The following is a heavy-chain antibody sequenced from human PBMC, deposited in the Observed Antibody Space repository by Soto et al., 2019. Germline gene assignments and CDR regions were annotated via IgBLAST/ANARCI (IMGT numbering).Heavy chain of an antibody. Sequence: GGSLRLSCAASGFTVSSKYMSWVRQASGKGLEWVANIKKDGSEKWYVDSVKGRFTISRDNAKNSVYLQMNSLRAEDTAIYYCASDTSGWENYWGQGTPVTVSS. D-gene: IGHD6-25*01. V-gene: IGHV3-7*01. J-gene: IGHJ4*02. CDR3: ASDTSGWENY. CDR1: GFTVSSKY. CDR2: IKKDGSEK.